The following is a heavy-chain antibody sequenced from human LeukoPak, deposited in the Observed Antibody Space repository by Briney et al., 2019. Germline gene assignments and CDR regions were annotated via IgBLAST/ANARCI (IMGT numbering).Heavy chain of an antibody. V-gene: IGHV1-18*01. D-gene: IGHD3-22*01. CDR3: ARDSLYYDSSGYYTNWFDP. Sequence: ASVKVSCKASGYTFISYDISWVRQAPGQGLEWMGWISAYNGNTNYAQNLQGRVTMTTDKSTSTAYMELSSLRSEDTAVYYCARDSLYYDSSGYYTNWFDPWGQGTLVTVSS. J-gene: IGHJ5*02. CDR1: GYTFISYD. CDR2: ISAYNGNT.